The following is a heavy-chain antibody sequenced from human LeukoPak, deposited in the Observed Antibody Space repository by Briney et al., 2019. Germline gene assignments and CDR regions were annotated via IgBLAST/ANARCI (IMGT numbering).Heavy chain of an antibody. V-gene: IGHV3-21*01. CDR1: GFTFSSYT. Sequence: PGGSLRLSCAASGFTFSSYTMNWVRQAPGKGLEWVSSISSGSTYIYYVGSVKGRFTISRDNANNSLYLQMNSLRAEDTAVYYCARDRNKDYGMDVWGQGTMVTVSS. J-gene: IGHJ6*02. CDR3: ARDRNKDYGMDV. CDR2: ISSGSTYI. D-gene: IGHD2/OR15-2a*01.